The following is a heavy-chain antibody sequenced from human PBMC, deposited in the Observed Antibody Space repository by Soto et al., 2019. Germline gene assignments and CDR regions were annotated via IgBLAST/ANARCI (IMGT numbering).Heavy chain of an antibody. J-gene: IGHJ4*02. CDR3: AREPATAKTEGVDF. D-gene: IGHD1-1*01. CDR1: GYTFAGYY. V-gene: IGHV1-2*02. CDR2: INPNSGGT. Sequence: ASVKVSCKASGYTFAGYYMHWVRQAPVQGLEWMGWINPNSGGTKYAPKFQGGVTMTRDTSITTAYMELSRLRSGDTAVYYCAREPATAKTEGVDFWGQGTLVTVSS.